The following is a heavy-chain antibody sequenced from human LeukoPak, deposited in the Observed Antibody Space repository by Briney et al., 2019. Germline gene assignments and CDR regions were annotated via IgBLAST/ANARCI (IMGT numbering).Heavy chain of an antibody. CDR3: AKVRGGYS. J-gene: IGHJ5*02. D-gene: IGHD2-21*01. CDR2: INPSGGST. CDR1: GYTFTTYY. Sequence: GASVKVSCKASGYTFTTYYMHWVRQAPGLGPEWMGIINPSGGSTSYAQKFQGRVTMTRDASTNTVYMELSSLRSEDTAVYYCAKVRGGYSWGQGTLVTVSS. V-gene: IGHV1-46*01.